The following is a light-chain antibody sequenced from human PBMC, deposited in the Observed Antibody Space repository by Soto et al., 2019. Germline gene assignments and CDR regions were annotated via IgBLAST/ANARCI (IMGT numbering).Light chain of an antibody. V-gene: IGLV2-14*01. Sequence: QSALTQPASVSGSPGQSITISCTGTSSDVGGHNSISWYQQHPGKAPKLIIYDVGNRPSGVSNRFSGSKSGNTASLIISGLHAEDEADYYCSSFTSSTTVLFGGGTKLTVL. CDR3: SSFTSSTTVL. CDR1: SSDVGGHNS. CDR2: DVG. J-gene: IGLJ2*01.